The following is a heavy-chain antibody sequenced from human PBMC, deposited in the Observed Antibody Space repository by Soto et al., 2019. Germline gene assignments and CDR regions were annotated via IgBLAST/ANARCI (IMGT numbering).Heavy chain of an antibody. CDR3: ARPPGAEDILVVPAAMGYYYYGMDV. CDR1: GGTFSSYA. J-gene: IGHJ6*02. CDR2: IIPIFGTA. Sequence: GASVKVSCKASGGTFSSYAISWVRQAPGQGLEWMGGIIPIFGTANYAQKFQGRVTITADESTSTAYMELSSLRSEDTAVYYCARPPGAEDILVVPAAMGYYYYGMDVWGQGTTVTVSS. D-gene: IGHD2-2*01. V-gene: IGHV1-69*13.